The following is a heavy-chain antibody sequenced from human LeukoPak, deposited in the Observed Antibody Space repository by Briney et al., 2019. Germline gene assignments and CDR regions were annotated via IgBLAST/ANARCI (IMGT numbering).Heavy chain of an antibody. J-gene: IGHJ4*02. CDR2: ISPNSGGT. CDR3: ARGERYYDSSGYYDIDY. CDR1: GYTFTGYY. D-gene: IGHD3-22*01. V-gene: IGHV1-2*02. Sequence: GASVKVSCKASGYTFTGYYMHWVRQAPGQGLEWMGWISPNSGGTNYAQKLQGRVTMTTDTSTSTAYMELRSLRSDDTAVYYCARGERYYDSSGYYDIDYWGQGTLVTVSS.